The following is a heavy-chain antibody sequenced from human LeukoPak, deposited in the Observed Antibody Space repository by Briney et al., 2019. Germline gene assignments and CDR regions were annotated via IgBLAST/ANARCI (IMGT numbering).Heavy chain of an antibody. CDR2: ISSSSSYI. CDR1: GFTFSSYS. J-gene: IGHJ2*01. V-gene: IGHV3-21*01. Sequence: KSGGSLRLSCAASGFTFSSYSMNWVRQAPGKGLEWVSSISSSSSYIYYADSVKDRFTISRDNAKNSLYLQMNSLRAEDTAVYYCARDLVGATGPWYFDLWGRGTLVTVSS. D-gene: IGHD1-26*01. CDR3: ARDLVGATGPWYFDL.